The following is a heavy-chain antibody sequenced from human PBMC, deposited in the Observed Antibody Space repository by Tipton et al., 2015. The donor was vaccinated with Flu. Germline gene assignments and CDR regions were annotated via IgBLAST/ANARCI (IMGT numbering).Heavy chain of an antibody. D-gene: IGHD5-24*01. J-gene: IGHJ3*02. Sequence: QLVQSGAELKQPGASVKVSCKGSGYTFTVHYIHWVRQAPGQGLEWMGWINPNDNGTRYPQKFQGRVTMTRDTSISTVYMELSRLSSDDTAVYYCARDGAGYNGAFDMWGQGTMVTVSS. CDR2: INPNDNGT. CDR3: ARDGAGYNGAFDM. V-gene: IGHV1-2*02. CDR1: GYTFTVHY.